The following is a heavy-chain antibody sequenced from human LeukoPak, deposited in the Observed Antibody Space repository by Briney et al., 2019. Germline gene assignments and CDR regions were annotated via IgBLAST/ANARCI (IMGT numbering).Heavy chain of an antibody. J-gene: IGHJ3*02. CDR3: ARGGSPVVPAAIRAFDI. CDR2: MNPNSGNT. CDR1: GYTFTSYD. D-gene: IGHD2-2*01. Sequence: GASVKVSCKASGYTFTSYDINWVRQATGQGLEWMGWMNPNSGNTGYAQKFQGRVTITRNTSISTAYMELSSLRSEDTAVYYCARGGSPVVPAAIRAFDISGQGTMVTVSS. V-gene: IGHV1-8*03.